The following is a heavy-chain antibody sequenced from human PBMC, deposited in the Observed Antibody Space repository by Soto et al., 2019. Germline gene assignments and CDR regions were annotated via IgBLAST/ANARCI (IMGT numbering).Heavy chain of an antibody. D-gene: IGHD5-18*01. CDR2: INHSGST. J-gene: IGHJ4*02. V-gene: IGHV4-34*01. Sequence: PSETLSLTCAVYGGSFSGYYWTWIRQPPGTGLEWIGEINHSGSTNYNPSLKSRVTISVDTSKNQFPLKLTSVTAADTAVYYCVRGDSFGYPFDYWGQGTLVTVSS. CDR3: VRGDSFGYPFDY. CDR1: GGSFSGYY.